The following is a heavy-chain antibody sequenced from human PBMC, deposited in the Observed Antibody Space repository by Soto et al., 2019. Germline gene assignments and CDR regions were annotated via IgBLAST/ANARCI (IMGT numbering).Heavy chain of an antibody. CDR2: INAGYGNT. V-gene: IGHV1-3*01. CDR1: GYTFTNYA. D-gene: IGHD1-1*01. Sequence: ASVKVSCKASGYTFTNYAVHWVRQAPGQRLEWMGWINAGYGNTKYSQKLQDRVTITRDTSASTAYMELSRLRSEDTAVYFCRVGGWNDDFAIWGQGTMVTVSS. J-gene: IGHJ3*02. CDR3: RVGGWNDDFAI.